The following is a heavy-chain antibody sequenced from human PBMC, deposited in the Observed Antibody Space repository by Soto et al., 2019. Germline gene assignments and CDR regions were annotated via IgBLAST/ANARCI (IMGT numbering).Heavy chain of an antibody. V-gene: IGHV3-33*01. J-gene: IGHJ6*02. CDR3: ARSQTSGSYYYYGMDV. CDR1: GFSFSGSG. Sequence: GGSLRLSCAASGFSFSGSGMHWVRQAPGKRPEWVAVIWFDGSKKFYADSVKGRFTISRDNSKNTLYLQMDSLRVEDTALYYCARSQTSGSYYYYGMDVWGQGTTVTVSS. D-gene: IGHD6-19*01. CDR2: IWFDGSKK.